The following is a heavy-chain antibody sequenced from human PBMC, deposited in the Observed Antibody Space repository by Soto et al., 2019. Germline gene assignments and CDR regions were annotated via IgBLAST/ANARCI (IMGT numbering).Heavy chain of an antibody. CDR3: ARDWGSRGSPN. Sequence: PSETLSLTCTVSGHSLSSGGYYWSCIRQHPGKGLEWVGYIYFTGSTLYHPSLKSRLAMSLDTSKNQFSLRLTSVTAADTAVYFCARDWGSRGSPNWGQGPLVTVSS. D-gene: IGHD6-19*01. CDR2: IYFTGST. CDR1: GHSLSSGGYY. V-gene: IGHV4-31*03. J-gene: IGHJ4*02.